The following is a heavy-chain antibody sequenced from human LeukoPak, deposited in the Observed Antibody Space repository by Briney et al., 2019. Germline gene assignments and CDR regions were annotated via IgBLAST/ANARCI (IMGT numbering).Heavy chain of an antibody. CDR1: GFTFSSYA. D-gene: IGHD1-1*01. CDR3: ARTGFDS. CDR2: ISGSGGST. Sequence: GGSLRLSCAASGFTFSSYAMSWVRQAPGKGLEWVSVISGSGGSTYYADSVKGRFTISRDNAKNTLYLQMTSLRAEDAAVYYCARTGFDSWGQGTLVTVSS. J-gene: IGHJ4*02. V-gene: IGHV3-23*01.